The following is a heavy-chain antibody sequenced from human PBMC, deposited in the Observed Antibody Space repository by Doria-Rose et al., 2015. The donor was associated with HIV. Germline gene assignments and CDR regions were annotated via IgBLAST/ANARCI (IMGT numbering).Heavy chain of an antibody. CDR2: IFSDDER. Sequence: QITLKESGPVLVKPTETLTLTCTVSGVSLSSPGMGVSWIRQPPGKALEWLANIFSDDERSYKTSLKSRLTISSGTSKSQVVLIMTDMDPVDTATYYCARIKSSRWYHKYYFDFWGQGTLVIVSA. J-gene: IGHJ4*02. CDR1: GVSLSSPGMG. V-gene: IGHV2-26*01. CDR3: ARIKSSRWYHKYYFDF. D-gene: IGHD6-13*01.